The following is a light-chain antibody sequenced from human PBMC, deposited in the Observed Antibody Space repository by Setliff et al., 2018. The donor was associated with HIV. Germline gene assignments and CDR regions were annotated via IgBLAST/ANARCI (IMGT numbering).Light chain of an antibody. Sequence: QAVLTQPASVSGSPGQSITISCTGTSSDVGGYNYVSWYQQHPGKAPKLMIYEISNRPSGVSDRFSGSKSGNTASLTISGLQTEEEADYFCSSYTTSSPLYVFETGTKVTVL. CDR1: SSDVGGYNY. CDR3: SSYTTSSPLYV. CDR2: EIS. J-gene: IGLJ1*01. V-gene: IGLV2-14*01.